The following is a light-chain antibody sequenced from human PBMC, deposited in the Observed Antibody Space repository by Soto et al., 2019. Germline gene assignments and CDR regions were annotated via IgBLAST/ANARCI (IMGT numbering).Light chain of an antibody. CDR2: LEGSGSY. Sequence: QAVVTQSSSASASLGSSVKLTCTLSSGHSSYIIAWHQQQPGKAPRYLMKLEGSGSYNKGSGVPDRFSGSSSGADRYLTISNLQSEDEADYYSETWDSNSRVFGGGTKLTVL. CDR1: SGHSSYI. J-gene: IGLJ2*01. V-gene: IGLV4-60*03. CDR3: ETWDSNSRV.